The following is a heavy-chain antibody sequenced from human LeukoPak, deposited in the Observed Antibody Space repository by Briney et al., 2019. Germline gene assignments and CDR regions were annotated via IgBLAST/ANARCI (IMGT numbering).Heavy chain of an antibody. CDR1: GFTFSSYW. CDR2: ITTTGDRV. J-gene: IGHJ4*02. CDR3: AKDMLADQHGGGIDY. V-gene: IGHV3-48*04. Sequence: GGSLRLSCAASGFTFSSYWMHWVRQAPGKGLEWISYITTTGDRVQYADSVKGRFTISRDNSKNSLYLQMNSLRAEDTALYYCAKDMLADQHGGGIDYWGQGTLVTVSS. D-gene: IGHD2-8*01.